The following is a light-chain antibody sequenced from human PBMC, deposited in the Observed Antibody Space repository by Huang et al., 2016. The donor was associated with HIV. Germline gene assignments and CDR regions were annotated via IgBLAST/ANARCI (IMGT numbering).Light chain of an antibody. CDR1: QTSRY. V-gene: IGKV3-20*01. Sequence: EVVLTQSPGTLSLSPGESATLSCRASQTSRYLAWYQQKPGQSPRLLIYGASNRATGVPDRFSASGSGTDFTLTISRLEPEDFAVYYCQQYSDSLWTFGHGTKVEI. CDR3: QQYSDSLWT. CDR2: GAS. J-gene: IGKJ1*01.